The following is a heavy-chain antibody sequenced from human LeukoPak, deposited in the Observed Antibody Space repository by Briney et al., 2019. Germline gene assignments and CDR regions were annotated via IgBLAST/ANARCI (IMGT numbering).Heavy chain of an antibody. Sequence: GRSLRLSCTASGFTFGDYAMSWVRQAPGKGLEWVGFIRSKAYGGTTEYAASVKGRFTISRDDSKSIAYLQMNSLKTKDTAVYYCTRDSEQWLASNYYYYYGMDVWGKGTTVTVSS. CDR1: GFTFGDYA. D-gene: IGHD6-19*01. V-gene: IGHV3-49*04. CDR2: IRSKAYGGTT. CDR3: TRDSEQWLASNYYYYYGMDV. J-gene: IGHJ6*04.